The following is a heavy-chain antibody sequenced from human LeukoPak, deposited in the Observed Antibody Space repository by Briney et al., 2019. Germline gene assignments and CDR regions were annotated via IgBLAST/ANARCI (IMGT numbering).Heavy chain of an antibody. J-gene: IGHJ6*03. Sequence: ASVKVSCKASGYTFTGYYIHWVRQAPGQGLEWMGWINPNSGGTNYAQKFQNRVTMTRDTSISTAYMELSRLRSDDTAVYYCARAGQIIAAAGMGVELYYYYMDVWGKGTTVTVSS. CDR2: INPNSGGT. D-gene: IGHD6-13*01. CDR3: ARAGQIIAAAGMGVELYYYYMDV. V-gene: IGHV1-2*02. CDR1: GYTFTGYY.